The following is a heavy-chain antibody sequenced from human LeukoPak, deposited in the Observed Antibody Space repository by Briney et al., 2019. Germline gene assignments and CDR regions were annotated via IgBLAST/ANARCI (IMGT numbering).Heavy chain of an antibody. V-gene: IGHV4-39*01. J-gene: IGHJ5*02. CDR3: ARAPRRSYGSGSYYNVAGFDP. D-gene: IGHD3-10*01. Sequence: KASETLSLTCTVSGGSISSSSHYWGWIRQPPGKGLEWIGSIYFSGSSYYNPSLKSRVTISVDTSKNQFSLKLSSVTAADTAVYYCARAPRRSYGSGSYYNVAGFDPWGQGTLVTVSS. CDR1: GGSISSSSHY. CDR2: IYFSGSS.